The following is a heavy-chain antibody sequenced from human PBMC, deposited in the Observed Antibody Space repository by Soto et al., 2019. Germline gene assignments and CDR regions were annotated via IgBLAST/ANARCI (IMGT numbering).Heavy chain of an antibody. V-gene: IGHV4-59*01. Sequence: PSETLSLTCTVSGGSISSYYWSWIRQPPGKGLEWIGYIYYSGSTNYNPSLKSRVTISVDTSKNQFSLKLSSVTAADTAVYYCARENTESKDDYGDYPPFYYYYYYMDVWGKGTTVTVSS. J-gene: IGHJ6*03. D-gene: IGHD4-17*01. CDR1: GGSISSYY. CDR3: ARENTESKDDYGDYPPFYYYYYYMDV. CDR2: IYYSGST.